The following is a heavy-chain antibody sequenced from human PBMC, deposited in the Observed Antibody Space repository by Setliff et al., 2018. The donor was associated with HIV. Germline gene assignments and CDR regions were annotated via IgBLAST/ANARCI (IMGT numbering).Heavy chain of an antibody. CDR2: IIPMFSTT. Sequence: SVKVSCKASGGTFTNYAITWVRQAPGQGLEWMGGIIPMFSTTTYAHKFQGRLTITADESTSTAYMELSSLRSEDTAVYYCARDLATDDWSGGALDYWGQGTLVTVSS. CDR1: GGTFTNYA. CDR3: ARDLATDDWSGGALDY. J-gene: IGHJ4*02. V-gene: IGHV1-69*13. D-gene: IGHD3-16*01.